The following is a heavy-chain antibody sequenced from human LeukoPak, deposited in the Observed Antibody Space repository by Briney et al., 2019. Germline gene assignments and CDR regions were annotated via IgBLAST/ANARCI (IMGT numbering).Heavy chain of an antibody. CDR2: IYTSGST. D-gene: IGHD3-22*01. V-gene: IGHV4-61*02. J-gene: IGHJ4*02. Sequence: PSETLSLTCIVSGGSTSTGDYYCSWIRQPAGKGLEWIGRIYTSGSTNYNPSLKSRVTISVDTSKNQFSLKLSSVTAADTAVYYCARGGWYYDSSGYYPDYWGQGTLVTVSS. CDR3: ARGGWYYDSSGYYPDY. CDR1: GGSTSTGDYY.